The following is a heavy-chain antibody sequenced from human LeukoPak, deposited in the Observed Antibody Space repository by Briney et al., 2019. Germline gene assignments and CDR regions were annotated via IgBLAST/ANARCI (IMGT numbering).Heavy chain of an antibody. V-gene: IGHV3-11*04. CDR3: GGSAGVDPFDY. J-gene: IGHJ4*02. CDR2: ISSSGSTI. D-gene: IGHD2-8*02. Sequence: PGGSLRLSCAASGFTFSDYYMSWIRQAPGKGLEWVPYISSSGSTIYYADSVKGRFTISRDNAKNSLYLQMNSLRAEDTAVYYCGGSAGVDPFDYWGQGTLVTVSS. CDR1: GFTFSDYY.